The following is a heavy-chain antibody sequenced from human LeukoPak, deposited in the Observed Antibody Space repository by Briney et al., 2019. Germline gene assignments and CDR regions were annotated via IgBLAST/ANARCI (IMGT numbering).Heavy chain of an antibody. V-gene: IGHV1-18*01. CDR3: ARDFTPPHCTTPNCPRGGWFDP. CDR1: DYTYSNYG. CDR2: INPYNGNT. J-gene: IGHJ5*02. D-gene: IGHD2-8*01. Sequence: ASVKVSCKASDYTYSNYGISWVRQAPGQGLEWVGWINPYNGNTRYAENLQGRVTMTTDTYTSTAYMELRSLRSDDTAIYYCARDFTPPHCTTPNCPRGGWFDPWGQGTLVTVSS.